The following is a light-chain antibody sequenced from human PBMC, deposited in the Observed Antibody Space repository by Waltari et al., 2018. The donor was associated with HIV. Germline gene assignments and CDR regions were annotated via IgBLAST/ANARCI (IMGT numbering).Light chain of an antibody. CDR3: QQYYHWPRT. J-gene: IGKJ1*01. Sequence: VMTQSPATLSVSPGERATLSCRASQSVKTNLAWYQQKPGQAPRLLIHGSSTTASGGAARFSGSGSGTEFTLTINSLQSEDAAVYFCQQYYHWPRTFGQGTKV. CDR2: GSS. CDR1: QSVKTN. V-gene: IGKV3D-15*01.